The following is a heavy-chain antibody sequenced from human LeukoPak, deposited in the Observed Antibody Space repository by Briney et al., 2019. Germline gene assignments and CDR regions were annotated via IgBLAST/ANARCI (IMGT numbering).Heavy chain of an antibody. V-gene: IGHV4-59*01. J-gene: IGHJ4*02. CDR3: ARLPLYYYESSGYYSYFDS. Sequence: SETLSLTCTVSGVSINNYDWSWIRQPPGKGLEWIGCMYYSGSTNYNPSLKSRVTISVATSQNQFSLQLTSVTAADTAVYYCARLPLYYYESSGYYSYFDSWGQGTLVTVSS. CDR2: MYYSGST. CDR1: GVSINNYD. D-gene: IGHD3-22*01.